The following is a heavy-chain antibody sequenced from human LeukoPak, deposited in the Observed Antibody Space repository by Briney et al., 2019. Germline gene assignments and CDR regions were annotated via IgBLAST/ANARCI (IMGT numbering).Heavy chain of an antibody. CDR3: TRDLRMATKSNPDY. J-gene: IGHJ4*02. D-gene: IGHD1-26*01. CDR2: IRSKAYGGTT. V-gene: IGHV3-49*04. Sequence: GGSLRLSCTASGFTFGDYAMSWVRQAPGKGLEWVGFIRSKAYGGTTEYAASVKGRFTTSRDDSKSIAYLQMSSLKTEDTAVYYCTRDLRMATKSNPDYWGQGTLVTVSS. CDR1: GFTFGDYA.